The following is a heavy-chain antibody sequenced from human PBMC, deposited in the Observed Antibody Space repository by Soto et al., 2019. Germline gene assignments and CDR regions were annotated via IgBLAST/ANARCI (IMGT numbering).Heavy chain of an antibody. D-gene: IGHD4-17*01. CDR2: ISHSGTT. Sequence: TLSLTCLVSGFPISSTYSWGWIRQPPGKGLEWIGSISHSGTTSYSPSLTSRVSISVDTSKNQVSLKLTSVTAADTAVYFCARVTMVIRDSDHFGVDVWGHGTTVTVSS. V-gene: IGHV4-38-2*02. CDR1: GFPISSTYS. CDR3: ARVTMVIRDSDHFGVDV. J-gene: IGHJ6*02.